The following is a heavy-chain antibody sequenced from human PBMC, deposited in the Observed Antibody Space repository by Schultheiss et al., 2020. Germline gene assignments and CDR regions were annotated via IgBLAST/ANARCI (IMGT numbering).Heavy chain of an antibody. Sequence: SQTLSLTCTVSGVSISSYYWSWIRQPPGKGLEWIGYIYYSGSTNYNPSLKSRVTISVDTSKNQFSLKLSSVTAADTAVYYCAKYYSSNWFDPWGQGTLVTVSS. CDR3: AKYYSSNWFDP. CDR1: GVSISSYY. CDR2: IYYSGST. D-gene: IGHD3-10*01. V-gene: IGHV4-59*01. J-gene: IGHJ5*02.